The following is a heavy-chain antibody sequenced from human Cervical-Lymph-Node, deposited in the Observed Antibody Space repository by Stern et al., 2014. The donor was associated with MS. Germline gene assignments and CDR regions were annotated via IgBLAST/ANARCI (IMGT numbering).Heavy chain of an antibody. D-gene: IGHD2-2*01. CDR2: IYPRDSDI. CDR1: GYTFTDYW. J-gene: IGHJ4*02. V-gene: IGHV5-51*03. CDR3: ARRMPPDY. Sequence: EDQLVESGAEVRKPGESLKISCKASGYTFTDYWIGWVRQMPGKGLEWMGIIYPRDSDITYSPSFQGQVTISADMSISPAYPQGSSLRASDTAIYYCARRMPPDYWGQGTLVTVSS.